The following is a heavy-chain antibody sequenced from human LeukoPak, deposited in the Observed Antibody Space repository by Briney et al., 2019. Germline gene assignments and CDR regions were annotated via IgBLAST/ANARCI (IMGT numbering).Heavy chain of an antibody. CDR3: AREAAYYDTLTGYYKRSYFYYYMDV. V-gene: IGHV4-61*02. Sequence: KSSETLSLTCTVSGGSISSGSYYWSWIRQPAGKGLEWIGRINSGGSTIYNPSLKSRVTISVDRSKNQFSLKLSSVTAADTAVYYCAREAAYYDTLTGYYKRSYFYYYMDVWGKGTTVTISS. D-gene: IGHD3-9*01. CDR2: INSGGST. CDR1: GGSISSGSYY. J-gene: IGHJ6*03.